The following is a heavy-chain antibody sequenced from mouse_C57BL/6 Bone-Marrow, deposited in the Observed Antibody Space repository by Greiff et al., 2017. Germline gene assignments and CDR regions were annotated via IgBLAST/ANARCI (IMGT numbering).Heavy chain of an antibody. D-gene: IGHD2-1*01. CDR2: INPSSGCT. CDR3: ARGYGNYSVYYYSMDY. V-gene: IGHV1-7*01. J-gene: IGHJ4*01. Sequence: QVQLQQSGAELAKPGASVKLSCKASGYTFTSYWMHWVKQRPGPGLEWIGYINPSSGCTKYNQKFKDKATLTADKSSSTAYMPLSSLTYEDSAVYYCARGYGNYSVYYYSMDYWGQGASVTVSS. CDR1: GYTFTSYW.